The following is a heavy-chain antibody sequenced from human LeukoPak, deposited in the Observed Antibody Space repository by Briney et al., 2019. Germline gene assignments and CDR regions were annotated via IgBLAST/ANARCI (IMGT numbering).Heavy chain of an antibody. V-gene: IGHV4-4*07. CDR3: ARGCSSTSCWLRMDV. CDR2: IYTSGST. J-gene: IGHJ6*02. CDR1: GGSITNYY. Sequence: PSETLSLTCTVSGGSITNYYWSWIRQSAGKGLEWIGRIYTSGSTNYNPSLKSRVTMSIDTSKNQFSLKLSSVTAADTAVYYCARGCSSTSCWLRMDVWGQGTTVIVSS. D-gene: IGHD2-2*01.